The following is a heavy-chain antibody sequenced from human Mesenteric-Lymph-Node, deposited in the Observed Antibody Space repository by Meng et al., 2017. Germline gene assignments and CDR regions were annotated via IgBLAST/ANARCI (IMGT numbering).Heavy chain of an antibody. Sequence: GPLNQGGAGRCMPSTALSLTWPVYGGSFSGYYWSWIRQPPGKGLEWIGEINHSGSTNYNPSLKSRVTISVDTSKNQFSLKLSSVTAADTAVYYCARGLATRYCSSTSCYSNWFDPWGQGTLVTVSS. J-gene: IGHJ5*02. V-gene: IGHV4-34*01. CDR1: GGSFSGYY. CDR2: INHSGST. CDR3: ARGLATRYCSSTSCYSNWFDP. D-gene: IGHD2-2*02.